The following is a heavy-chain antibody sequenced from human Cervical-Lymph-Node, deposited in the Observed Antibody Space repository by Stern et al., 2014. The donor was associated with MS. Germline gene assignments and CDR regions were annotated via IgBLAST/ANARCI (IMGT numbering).Heavy chain of an antibody. Sequence: QVQLGESGAEVKKPGASVKVSCKASGYTFTSYYLPWVRQAPGQGLEWMAVINPSGDGTTYAQKFQGRLTMTTDTSTITLYMELSSLRSEDTAVYYCTRPLAGTTLLFDYWGQGTLVTVSS. CDR3: TRPLAGTTLLFDY. CDR2: INPSGDGT. J-gene: IGHJ4*02. CDR1: GYTFTSYY. D-gene: IGHD1-1*01. V-gene: IGHV1-46*03.